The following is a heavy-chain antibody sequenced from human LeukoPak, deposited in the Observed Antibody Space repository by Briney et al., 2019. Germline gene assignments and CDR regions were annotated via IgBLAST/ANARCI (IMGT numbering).Heavy chain of an antibody. Sequence: ASVKISCKASGYTFTSYYMHWVRQAPGQGLEWMGIINPSGGSTGYAQKFQGRVTMTRDTSTSTVYMELSSLRSEDTAVYYCARNLGDYFDYWGQGTLVTVSS. CDR2: INPSGGST. V-gene: IGHV1-46*01. CDR3: ARNLGDYFDY. J-gene: IGHJ4*02. D-gene: IGHD3-16*01. CDR1: GYTFTSYY.